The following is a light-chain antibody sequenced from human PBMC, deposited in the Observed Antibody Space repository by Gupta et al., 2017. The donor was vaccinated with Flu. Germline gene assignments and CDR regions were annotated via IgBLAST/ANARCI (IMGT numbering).Light chain of an antibody. J-gene: IGKJ1*01. CDR1: QSVDVW. CDR2: RPS. Sequence: GDRITITCRASQSVDVWLAWFQKKPGKAPKSLIYRPSILESGVPSRFSASGSETEFTLTISSLQPDDFASYYCQQYRSYPWTFGQGTKVEIK. V-gene: IGKV1-5*03. CDR3: QQYRSYPWT.